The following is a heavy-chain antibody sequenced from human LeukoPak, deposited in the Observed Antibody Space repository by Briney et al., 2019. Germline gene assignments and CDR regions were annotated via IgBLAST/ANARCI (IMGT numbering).Heavy chain of an antibody. CDR3: ARGDGGYSYGQLHY. CDR1: GYTFTGYY. J-gene: IGHJ4*02. D-gene: IGHD5-18*01. Sequence: GASVKVSCKASGYTFTGYYMHWVRQAPGQGLEWMGRINPNSGGTNYAQKFQGRVTMTRDTSISTAYMELSSLRSEGTAVYYCARGDGGYSYGQLHYWGQGTLVTVSS. CDR2: INPNSGGT. V-gene: IGHV1-2*06.